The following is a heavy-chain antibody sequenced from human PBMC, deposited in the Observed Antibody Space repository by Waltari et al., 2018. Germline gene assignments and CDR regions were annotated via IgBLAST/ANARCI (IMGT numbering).Heavy chain of an antibody. CDR2: MSYSGAT. CDR3: ATYIGASVGTAAFDV. D-gene: IGHD5-12*01. CDR1: GLPITSNRHY. Sequence: QLQLQESGPGLVRPSETLSLTCSLSGLPITSNRHYWGWIRQPPGQGLEWIATMSYSGATYNSPSLESRVTVSRDTSKNQLSLKLASVTAADTAVYYCATYIGASVGTAAFDVWGQGTMVTVSS. J-gene: IGHJ3*01. V-gene: IGHV4-39*01.